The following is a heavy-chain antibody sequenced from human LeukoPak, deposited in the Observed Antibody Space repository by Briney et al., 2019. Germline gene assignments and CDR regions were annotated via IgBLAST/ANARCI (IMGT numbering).Heavy chain of an antibody. CDR1: GGTFNNYI. V-gene: IGHV1-69*13. J-gene: IGHJ6*03. Sequence: SVKVSCKTSGGTFNNYIISWVRQAPGQGLEWMGGIVPFFRTANYAQQFQGRVTISADELRSTAYLEMTGLKSEDTAVYYCARDNGSGYIKGYEHYFYYLDVWGKGTTVTVSS. CDR3: ARDNGSGYIKGYEHYFYYLDV. CDR2: IVPFFRTA. D-gene: IGHD1-26*01.